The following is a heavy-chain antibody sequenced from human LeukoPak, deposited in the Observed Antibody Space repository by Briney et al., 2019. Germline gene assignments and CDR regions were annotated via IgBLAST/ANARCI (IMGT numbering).Heavy chain of an antibody. CDR1: GFSISSDSYY. V-gene: IGHV4-61*02. Sequence: SETLSLTCTASGFSISSDSYYWSRIRQPAGKGLEWIVRIYTSSSTNYNPSLSSLATTTDNSTNNQFSLKLSSVTAADAAVYYCAKDPGYSYHFDYWGQGTLVTVSS. CDR2: IYTSSST. CDR3: AKDPGYSYHFDY. D-gene: IGHD5-18*01. J-gene: IGHJ4*02.